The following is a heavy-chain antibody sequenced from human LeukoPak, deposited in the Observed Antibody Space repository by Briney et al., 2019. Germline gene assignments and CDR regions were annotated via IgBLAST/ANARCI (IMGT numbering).Heavy chain of an antibody. CDR3: GRHMNNLQLWLDY. CDR1: GCSFTSYW. CDR2: VYPGDSDT. Sequence: GESLKISCKGSGCSFTSYWIVWVRQTPGKGLERMGIVYPGDSDTRYNPSFQGQVSISADKSIATAYLHLSDLKASDTAIYYCGRHMNNLQLWLDYWGQGTVVTVSS. D-gene: IGHD1/OR15-1a*01. J-gene: IGHJ4*02. V-gene: IGHV5-51*01.